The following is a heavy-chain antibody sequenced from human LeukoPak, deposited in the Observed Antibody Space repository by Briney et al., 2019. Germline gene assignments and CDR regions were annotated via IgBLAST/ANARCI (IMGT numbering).Heavy chain of an antibody. V-gene: IGHV4-30-2*01. D-gene: IGHD3-22*01. CDR1: GGSISSGGYS. Sequence: SETLSLTCAVSGGSISSGGYSWSWLRQPPGKGLEWIGYIYHSGSTYYNPSLKSRVTISVDRSKNQFSLKLSSVTAADTAVYYCARVDSSGYCTLDYWGQGTLVTVSS. CDR2: IYHSGST. J-gene: IGHJ4*02. CDR3: ARVDSSGYCTLDY.